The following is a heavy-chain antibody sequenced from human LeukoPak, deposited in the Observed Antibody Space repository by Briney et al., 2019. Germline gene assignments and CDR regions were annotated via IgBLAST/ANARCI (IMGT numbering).Heavy chain of an antibody. CDR3: ARDRPYYYGMDV. V-gene: IGHV6-1*01. CDR1: GDSVSRNSAA. J-gene: IGHJ6*02. Sequence: SQTLSLTCAISGDSVSRNSAAWTWIRQSPSRGLEWLGRTYYRSKWYNEYAVYVKSRITINPDTSKNQFSLQLNSVTHEDTAVYYCARDRPYYYGMDVWGQGTTVTVS. CDR2: TYYRSKWYN.